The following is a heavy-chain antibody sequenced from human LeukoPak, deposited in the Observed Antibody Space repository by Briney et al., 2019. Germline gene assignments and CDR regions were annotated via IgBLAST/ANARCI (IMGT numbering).Heavy chain of an antibody. CDR1: GGSISSYY. CDR3: AGGAADSYDFWSGYLYYYYMDV. V-gene: IGHV4-59*01. CDR2: IYYSGST. Sequence: KSSETLSLTCTVSGGSISSYYWSWIRQPPGKGLEWIGYIYYSGSTNYNPSLKSRVTISVDTSKNQFSLKLSSVTAADTAVYYCAGGAADSYDFWSGYLYYYYMDVWGKGTTVTVSS. D-gene: IGHD3-3*01. J-gene: IGHJ6*03.